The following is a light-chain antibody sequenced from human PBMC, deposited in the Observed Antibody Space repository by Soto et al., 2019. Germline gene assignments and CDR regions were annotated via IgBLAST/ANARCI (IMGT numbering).Light chain of an antibody. CDR1: SSDVGGYNY. V-gene: IGLV2-14*01. CDR3: SSYTSTSIV. J-gene: IGLJ1*01. CDR2: DVS. Sequence: QSVLTQPASVSGSPGQSITISCTGTSSDVGGYNYVSWYQRHPGKAPKLMIYDVSNRPSGVSNRFSGSKSGNTASLTISGLQAEEEADYHCSSYTSTSIVFGTGTKVTVL.